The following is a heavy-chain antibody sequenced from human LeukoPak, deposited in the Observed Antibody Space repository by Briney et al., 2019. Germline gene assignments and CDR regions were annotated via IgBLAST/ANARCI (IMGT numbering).Heavy chain of an antibody. CDR3: ARGRYPYSSSWYRGYFDY. CDR1: GYTFTGYY. CDR2: INPNSGGT. Sequence: ASVKVSCKASGYTFTGYYMHWVRQAPGQGLEWMGWINPNSGGTDFAQKFQGRVTMTRDTSISTAYMELSRLRSDDTAVYYCARGRYPYSSSWYRGYFDYRGQGTLVTVSS. J-gene: IGHJ4*02. V-gene: IGHV1-2*02. D-gene: IGHD6-13*01.